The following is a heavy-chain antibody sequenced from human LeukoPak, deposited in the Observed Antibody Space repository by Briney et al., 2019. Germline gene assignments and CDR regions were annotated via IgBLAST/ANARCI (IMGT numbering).Heavy chain of an antibody. V-gene: IGHV3-7*01. Sequence: PGGSLRLSCAVSGFTFSSYWMNWVRQAPGKGLEWVVNIKPDGSEKNYVDSVKGRFTISRDNAKNSLYLQMNNLRVEDTAVYYCVRDAVAGRFSAFDIWGQGTVVTVSS. D-gene: IGHD6-19*01. CDR3: VRDAVAGRFSAFDI. CDR1: GFTFSSYW. CDR2: IKPDGSEK. J-gene: IGHJ3*02.